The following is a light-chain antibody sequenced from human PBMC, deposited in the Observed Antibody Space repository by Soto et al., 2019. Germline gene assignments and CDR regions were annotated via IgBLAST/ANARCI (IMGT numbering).Light chain of an antibody. J-gene: IGKJ1*01. CDR2: WAS. CDR3: QHYNSYSEA. Sequence: IVMTQSPDSLAVSVGERATIYCKSSQIVLHSSNNKDYLAWYQQKPGQSPKLLIYWASTRESGVPDRFSGSGSATEFTLTISSLQPDDFATYYCQHYNSYSEAFGQGTKVDIK. CDR1: QIVLHSSNNKDY. V-gene: IGKV4-1*01.